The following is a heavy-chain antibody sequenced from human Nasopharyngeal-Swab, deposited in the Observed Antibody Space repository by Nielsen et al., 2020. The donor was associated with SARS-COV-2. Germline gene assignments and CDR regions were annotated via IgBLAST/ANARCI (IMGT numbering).Heavy chain of an antibody. J-gene: IGHJ2*01. Sequence: GSLRLSCAASGFTFSSYSMNWVRQAPGKGLEWVSSISSNSSYIYYADSVKGRFTISRDNAKNSLYLQMNSLRAEDTAVYYCARPPLYYYDSSGPWYFDLWGRGTLVTVSS. V-gene: IGHV3-21*01. CDR1: GFTFSSYS. CDR2: ISSNSSYI. D-gene: IGHD3-22*01. CDR3: ARPPLYYYDSSGPWYFDL.